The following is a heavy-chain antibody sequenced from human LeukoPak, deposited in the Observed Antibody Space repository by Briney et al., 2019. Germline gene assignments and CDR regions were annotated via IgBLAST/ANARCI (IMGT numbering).Heavy chain of an antibody. CDR2: INPNSGGT. Sequence: GASVKVSCKASGYTFTGYYMHWVRQAPGQGLEWMGWINPNSGGTNYAQKFQGRVTMTRDTSISTAYMELSGLRSDDTAVYYCARVYDFWSGYFYFDYWGQGTLVTVSS. V-gene: IGHV1-2*02. CDR3: ARVYDFWSGYFYFDY. D-gene: IGHD3-3*01. CDR1: GYTFTGYY. J-gene: IGHJ4*02.